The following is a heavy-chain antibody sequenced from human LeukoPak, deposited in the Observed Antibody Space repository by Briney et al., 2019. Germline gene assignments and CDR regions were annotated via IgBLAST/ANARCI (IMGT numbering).Heavy chain of an antibody. CDR1: GFTFSSYG. V-gene: IGHV3-33*01. CDR2: IWYDGSNK. J-gene: IGHJ4*02. D-gene: IGHD6-19*01. CDR3: ARGTQWLAQYYFDY. Sequence: QPGGSLRLSCAASGFTFSSYGMHWVRQAPGKGLEWVAVIWYDGSNKYYADSVKGRFTIPRDNSKNTLYLQMNSLRAEDTAVYYCARGTQWLAQYYFDYWGQGTLVTVSS.